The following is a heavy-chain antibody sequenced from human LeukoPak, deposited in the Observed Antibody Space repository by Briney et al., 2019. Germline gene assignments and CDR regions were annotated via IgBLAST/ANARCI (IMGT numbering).Heavy chain of an antibody. CDR1: GGSFSGYY. V-gene: IGHV4-34*01. J-gene: IGHJ4*02. D-gene: IGHD3-16*01. CDR3: ARGGTYYDDVWGSYRGYYFDY. Sequence: ASETLSLTCAVYGGSFSGYYWSWIRQPPGKGLEWMGEINHSGSTNYNPSLKSRVTISVDTSKNQFSLKRSSVTAADTAVYYCARGGTYYDDVWGSYRGYYFDYGGEGTVVTVS. CDR2: INHSGST.